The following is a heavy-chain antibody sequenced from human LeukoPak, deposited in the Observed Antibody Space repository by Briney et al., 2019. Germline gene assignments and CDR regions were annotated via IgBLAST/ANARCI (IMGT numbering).Heavy chain of an antibody. CDR1: GYSFTSYR. J-gene: IGHJ5*02. Sequence: GESLKISCKGSGYSFTSYRIGWVRQMPGKGLEWMGIIYPGDSDTRYSPSFQGQVTISADKSISTAYLQWSSLKASDTAMYYCARGGADSSSWYFPWFDPWGQGTLVTVSS. CDR3: ARGGADSSSWYFPWFDP. D-gene: IGHD6-13*01. V-gene: IGHV5-51*01. CDR2: IYPGDSDT.